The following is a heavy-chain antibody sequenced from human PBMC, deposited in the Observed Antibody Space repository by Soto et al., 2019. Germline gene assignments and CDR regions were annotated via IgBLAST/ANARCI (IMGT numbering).Heavy chain of an antibody. CDR3: ARDGVGATTFVGYFDY. CDR1: GFTFSGYG. J-gene: IGHJ4*02. D-gene: IGHD1-26*01. CDR2: TRHDGSNT. Sequence: QVQLVESGGGVVQPGRSLRLSCAASGFTFSGYGMHWVRQAPGKGLEWVAITRHDGSNTYYADSVRGRFTISRDNSKKTLYLQMDRLRAEYTAVYYCARDGVGATTFVGYFDYWGQGTLVTVSS. V-gene: IGHV3-33*01.